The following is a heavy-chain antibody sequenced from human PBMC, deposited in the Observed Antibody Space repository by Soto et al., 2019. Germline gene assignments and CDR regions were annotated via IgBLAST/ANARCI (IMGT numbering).Heavy chain of an antibody. D-gene: IGHD6-13*01. J-gene: IGHJ6*02. CDR3: ARGWVPYSSSWYDYYYYGMDV. Sequence: QVQLVQSGAEVKKPGSSVKVSCKASGGTFSRYAISWVRQAPGQGLEWMGGIIPIFGTANYAQKFQGRVTITADESTSTAYMELSSLRSEDTAVYYCARGWVPYSSSWYDYYYYGMDVWGQGTTVTVSS. V-gene: IGHV1-69*12. CDR1: GGTFSRYA. CDR2: IIPIFGTA.